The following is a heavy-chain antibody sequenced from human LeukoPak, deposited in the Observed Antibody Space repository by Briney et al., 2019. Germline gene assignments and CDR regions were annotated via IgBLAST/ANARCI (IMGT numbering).Heavy chain of an antibody. CDR3: AKKVRSWYLVYFDY. CDR1: GFTVSSNY. V-gene: IGHV3-53*01. J-gene: IGHJ4*02. Sequence: GGSLRLSCAASGFTVSSNYMSWVRQAPGKGLEWVSVIYSGGSTYYADSVKGRFTISRDNSKNTLYLQMNSLRAEDTAVYYCAKKVRSWYLVYFDYWGQGTLVTVSS. CDR2: IYSGGST. D-gene: IGHD6-13*01.